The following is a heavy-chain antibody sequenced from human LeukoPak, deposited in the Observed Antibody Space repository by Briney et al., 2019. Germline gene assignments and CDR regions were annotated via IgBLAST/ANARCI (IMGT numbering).Heavy chain of an antibody. CDR2: ISGSGGST. D-gene: IGHD2-15*01. J-gene: IGHJ4*02. CDR1: GFTFSSYA. Sequence: GGSLRLSCAASGFTFSSYAMRWVRQAPGKGLEWVSFISGSGGSTYYADSVKGRFTISRDNSKNTLYLQMNNLRAEYTEVYVCEKGGRGSQILLVPDTIPDYWGQGTLVTVSS. CDR3: EKGGRGSQILLVPDTIPDY. V-gene: IGHV3-23*01.